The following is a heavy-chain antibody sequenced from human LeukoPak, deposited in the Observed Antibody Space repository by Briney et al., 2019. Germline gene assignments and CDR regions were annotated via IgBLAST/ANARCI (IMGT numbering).Heavy chain of an antibody. J-gene: IGHJ4*02. CDR3: AHSPYCSGGSCYSDY. V-gene: IGHV2-5*01. D-gene: IGHD2-15*01. CDR1: GFSLGTSGVG. CDR2: IYWNDDK. Sequence: SGPALVKPTQTLTLTCTFSGFSLGTSGVGVGWIRQPPGKALEWLALIYWNDDKRYSPSLQSRLTITKDTSKNQVVLTMTNMDPVDTATYYCAHSPYCSGGSCYSDYWGQGTLVTVSS.